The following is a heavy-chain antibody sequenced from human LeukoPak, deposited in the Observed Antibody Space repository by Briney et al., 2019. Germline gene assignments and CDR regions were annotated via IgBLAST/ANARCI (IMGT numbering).Heavy chain of an antibody. CDR2: IYYSGST. CDR1: GGPISSSDYH. D-gene: IGHD3-10*01. Sequence: SETLSLTCSVSGGPISSSDYHWGWIRQPPGKGLEWIGNIYYSGSTYYSPSLKSRVTISIDTSKNQFSLKLSSVTAADTAVYYCGRVSFAYYGSGIILKWFDPWGQGTLVTVSS. J-gene: IGHJ5*02. CDR3: GRVSFAYYGSGIILKWFDP. V-gene: IGHV4-39*07.